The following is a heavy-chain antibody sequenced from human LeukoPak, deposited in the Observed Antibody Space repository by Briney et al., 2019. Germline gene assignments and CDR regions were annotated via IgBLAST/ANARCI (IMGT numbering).Heavy chain of an antibody. Sequence: GGSLRLSCAASGFTFSSYGMHWVRQAPGKGLEGVAVISYDGSNKYYADSVKGRFTISRDNSKNTLYLQMNSLRAEDTAVYYCAKEAGRYCSSTSCYGGYYFDYWGQGTLVTVSS. J-gene: IGHJ4*02. V-gene: IGHV3-30*18. CDR3: AKEAGRYCSSTSCYGGYYFDY. CDR1: GFTFSSYG. CDR2: ISYDGSNK. D-gene: IGHD2-2*01.